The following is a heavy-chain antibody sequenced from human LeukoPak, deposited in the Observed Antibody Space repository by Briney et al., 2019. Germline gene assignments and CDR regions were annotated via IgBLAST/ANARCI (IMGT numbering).Heavy chain of an antibody. CDR1: GFTFSSYA. V-gene: IGHV3-64*04. J-gene: IGHJ6*02. CDR3: ARDGIRYNWKGDGMDV. Sequence: PGGSLRLSCSASGFTFSSYAMHWVRQAPGKGLEYVSTISSNGGTTYYADSVKGRFTISRDNSKNTLYLQMNSLRAEDTAVYYCARDGIRYNWKGDGMDVWGQGTTVTVSS. CDR2: ISSNGGTT. D-gene: IGHD1-20*01.